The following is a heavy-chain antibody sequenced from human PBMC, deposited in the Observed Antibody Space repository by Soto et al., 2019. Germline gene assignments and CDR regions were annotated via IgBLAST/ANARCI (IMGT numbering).Heavy chain of an antibody. J-gene: IGHJ4*02. CDR3: ASGIQLWLRRINNGYSG. CDR2: TIPMFGTA. V-gene: IGHV1-69*12. D-gene: IGHD5-18*01. Sequence: QVQLVQSGAEVKKPESSVKVSCKAPGGTFSTYAISWVRQAPGQGLEWMGGTIPMFGTANYAQRFQDRVTITADESTSTVYMERSSLRSEDTAVYFCASGIQLWLRRINNGYSGWGQGTLVTVSS. CDR1: GGTFSTYA.